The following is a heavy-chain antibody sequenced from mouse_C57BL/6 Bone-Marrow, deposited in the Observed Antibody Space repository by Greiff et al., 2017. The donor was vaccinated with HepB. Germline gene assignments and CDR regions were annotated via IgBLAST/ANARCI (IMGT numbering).Heavy chain of an antibody. CDR2: IDPANGNT. CDR1: GFNIKNTY. D-gene: IGHD1-1*01. CDR3: TRKRDFIYYYGSGPFAY. J-gene: IGHJ3*01. Sequence: EVQLQQSVAELVRPGASVKLSCTASGFNIKNTYMHWVKQRPEQGLEWIGRIDPANGNTKYAPKFQGKATITADTSSNTAYLQLSSLTSEDSAVYYCTRKRDFIYYYGSGPFAYWGQGTLVTVSA. V-gene: IGHV14-3*01.